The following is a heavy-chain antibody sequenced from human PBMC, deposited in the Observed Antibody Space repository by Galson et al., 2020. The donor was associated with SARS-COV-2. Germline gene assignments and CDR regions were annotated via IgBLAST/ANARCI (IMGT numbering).Heavy chain of an antibody. Sequence: GESLKISCAASGFTVSSNYMSWVRQAPGKGLEWVSVIYSGGSTNYADSVKGRFTISRDNSKNTLYLQMNSLRAEDTAVYYCARDRAVAVPAEGEKDAFDIWGQGTMVTVSS. D-gene: IGHD2-2*01. J-gene: IGHJ3*02. CDR3: ARDRAVAVPAEGEKDAFDI. CDR1: GFTVSSNY. V-gene: IGHV3-53*01. CDR2: IYSGGST.